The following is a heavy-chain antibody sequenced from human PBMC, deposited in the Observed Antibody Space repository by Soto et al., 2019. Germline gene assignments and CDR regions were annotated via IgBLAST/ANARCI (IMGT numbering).Heavy chain of an antibody. J-gene: IGHJ4*02. CDR1: GGSISSSSYY. CDR2: INHSGST. Sequence: PSETLSLTCTVSGGSISSSSYYWGWIRQPPGKGLEWIGEINHSGSTNYNPSLKSRVTISVDTSKNQFSLKLSSVTAADTAVYYCARVRYYYDSSGYRFVYWGPGTLVTVSS. CDR3: ARVRYYYDSSGYRFVY. D-gene: IGHD3-22*01. V-gene: IGHV4-39*07.